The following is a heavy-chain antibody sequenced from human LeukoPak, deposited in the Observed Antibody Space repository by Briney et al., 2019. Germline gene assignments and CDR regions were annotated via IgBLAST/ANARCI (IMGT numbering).Heavy chain of an antibody. J-gene: IGHJ4*02. V-gene: IGHV3-49*03. CDR2: IRSKAYGGTT. D-gene: IGHD6-13*01. CDR3: TRVSSWKGIDY. Sequence: GGSLRLSCTASGFTFGDYAMSWFRQAPGKGLEWVGFIRSKAYGGTTEYAASVKGRFTISRNDSKSIAYLQMNSLKAEDTAVYYCTRVSSWKGIDYWGQGTLVTVSS. CDR1: GFTFGDYA.